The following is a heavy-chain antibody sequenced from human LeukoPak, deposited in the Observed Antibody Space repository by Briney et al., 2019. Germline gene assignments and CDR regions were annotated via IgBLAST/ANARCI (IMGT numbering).Heavy chain of an antibody. CDR1: GGSFSGYY. CDR3: ARAVRTYYYDSSGFFDY. Sequence: SETLSLTCAVYGGSFSGYYWSWIRQPPGKGLEWIGEINHSGSTNYNPSLKSRVTISVDTSKNQFSLKLSSVTAADTAVYYCARAVRTYYYDSSGFFDYWGQGTLVTVSS. CDR2: INHSGST. J-gene: IGHJ4*02. V-gene: IGHV4-34*01. D-gene: IGHD3-22*01.